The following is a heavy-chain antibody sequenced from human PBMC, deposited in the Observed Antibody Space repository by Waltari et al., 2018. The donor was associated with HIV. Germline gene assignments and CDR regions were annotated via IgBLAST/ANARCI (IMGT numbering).Heavy chain of an antibody. CDR3: ARIGTFPHNYAIDF. V-gene: IGHV3-7*01. D-gene: IGHD1-26*01. CDR2: RKDDGREK. J-gene: IGHJ6*02. CDR1: GFTFTNYW. Sequence: EVQLMESGGGLVQSGGSLRLSCAASGFTFTNYWMSWVRQTPGKGLEWVAYRKDDGREKYYMGSVKGRFTISRDNAKNSMFVQMNSLRAEDTAVYYCARIGTFPHNYAIDFWGQGTTVTVSS.